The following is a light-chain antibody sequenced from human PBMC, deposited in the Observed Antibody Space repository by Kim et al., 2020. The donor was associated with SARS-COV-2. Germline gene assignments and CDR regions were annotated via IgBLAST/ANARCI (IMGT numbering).Light chain of an antibody. Sequence: QSVLTQPPSASGTPGQRVTISCSGSSSNIGSRPVNWYQQLPGTAPKLLIYSNNQRPSGVPDRFSGSKSGTSASLAISGPQSDDEASYYCAAWDDSLNGPVCGGGTKLTVL. J-gene: IGLJ3*02. CDR2: SNN. CDR3: AAWDDSLNGPV. CDR1: SSNIGSRP. V-gene: IGLV1-44*01.